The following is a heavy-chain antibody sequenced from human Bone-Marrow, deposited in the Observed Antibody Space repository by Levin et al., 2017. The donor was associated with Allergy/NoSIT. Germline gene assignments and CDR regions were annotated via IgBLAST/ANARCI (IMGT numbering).Heavy chain of an antibody. V-gene: IGHV3-13*04. D-gene: IGHD1-1*01. CDR3: ARAGTENWYFDL. CDR1: GFTFSSYD. CDR2: IGTTDDT. J-gene: IGHJ2*01. Sequence: LSLTCAASGFTFSSYDMHWVRQATGKGLEWVSAIGTTDDTYYAGSVKGRFTISRDNAKKSLYLQMNSLRAGDTAVYYCARAGTENWYFDLWGRGTLVTVSS.